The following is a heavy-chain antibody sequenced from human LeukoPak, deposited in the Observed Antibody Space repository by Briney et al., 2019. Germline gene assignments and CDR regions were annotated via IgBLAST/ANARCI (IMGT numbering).Heavy chain of an antibody. D-gene: IGHD3-3*01. V-gene: IGHV4-59*01. CDR3: ASLDDFWSGYPKVGYFDY. J-gene: IGHJ4*02. CDR1: GGSISSYY. CDR2: IYYSGST. Sequence: SETLSLTCTVSGGSISSYYWSWIRQPPGKGLEWIGYIYYSGSTNYNPPLKSRVTISVDTSKNQFSLKLSSVTAADTAVYYCASLDDFWSGYPKVGYFDYWGQGTLVTVSS.